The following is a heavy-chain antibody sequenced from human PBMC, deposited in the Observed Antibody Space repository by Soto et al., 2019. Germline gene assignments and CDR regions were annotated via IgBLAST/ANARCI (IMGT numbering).Heavy chain of an antibody. D-gene: IGHD6-19*01. Sequence: GGSLRLSCAASGFIFSSYSMNWVRQAPGKGLEWVSYTSSSSSTIYYADSVKGRFTISRDNAKNSLYLQMNSLRDEDTAVYYCARDLYSSGWYNVFDIWGQGTMVTVSS. J-gene: IGHJ3*02. CDR2: TSSSSSTI. V-gene: IGHV3-48*02. CDR1: GFIFSSYS. CDR3: ARDLYSSGWYNVFDI.